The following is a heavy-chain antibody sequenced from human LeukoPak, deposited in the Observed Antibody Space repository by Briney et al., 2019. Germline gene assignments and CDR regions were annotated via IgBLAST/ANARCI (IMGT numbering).Heavy chain of an antibody. Sequence: PSETLSLTCAVYGGSFSGYYWSWIRQPPGKGLEWIGEINHSGSTNYNPSLKSRVTISVDTSKNQFSLKLSSVTAADTAVYYRARLSSSWYLYWGQGTLVTVSS. J-gene: IGHJ4*02. CDR2: INHSGST. V-gene: IGHV4-34*01. D-gene: IGHD6-13*01. CDR3: ARLSSSWYLY. CDR1: GGSFSGYY.